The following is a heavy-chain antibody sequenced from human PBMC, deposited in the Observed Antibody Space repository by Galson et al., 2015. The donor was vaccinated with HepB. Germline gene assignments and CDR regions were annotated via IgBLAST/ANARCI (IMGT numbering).Heavy chain of an antibody. V-gene: IGHV4-30-4*01. J-gene: IGHJ4*02. Sequence: LSLTCTVSGGSISSGDYYWSWIRQPPGKGLEWIGYIYYSGSTYYNPSLKSRVTISVDTSKNQFSLKLSSVTAADTAVYYCARVVTMVRGVIITGGDFDYWGQGTLVTVSS. CDR1: GGSISSGDYY. CDR2: IYYSGST. CDR3: ARVVTMVRGVIITGGDFDY. D-gene: IGHD3-10*01.